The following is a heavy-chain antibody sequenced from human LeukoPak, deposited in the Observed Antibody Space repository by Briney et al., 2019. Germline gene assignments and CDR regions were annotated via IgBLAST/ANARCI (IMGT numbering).Heavy chain of an antibody. J-gene: IGHJ6*02. CDR1: GFTVSSNY. V-gene: IGHV3-53*01. CDR3: ARLQDYYDSSGYYYGGMDV. Sequence: GGSRRLSCAASGFTVSSNYMSWVRQAPGKGLEWVSVIYSGGSTYYADSVKGRFTISRDNSKNTLYLQMNSLRAEDTAVYYCARLQDYYDSSGYYYGGMDVWGQGTTVTVSS. CDR2: IYSGGST. D-gene: IGHD3-22*01.